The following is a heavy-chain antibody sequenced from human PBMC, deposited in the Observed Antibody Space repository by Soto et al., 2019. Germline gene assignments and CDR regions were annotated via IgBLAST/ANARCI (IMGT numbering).Heavy chain of an antibody. CDR1: GFTLRNYA. Sequence: EVQLLESGGGLVQPGGSLRLSCAASGFTLRNYAMGWVRQAPGKGLEWVSGLSARGGRSYYAGSVKGRFTISRDNSKNTLFLQMNSRRADDTAVYYCAKEGHYYDSSTYHSRGYYFDSWGQGTQVTVSS. D-gene: IGHD3-22*01. CDR3: AKEGHYYDSSTYHSRGYYFDS. V-gene: IGHV3-23*01. CDR2: LSARGGRS. J-gene: IGHJ4*02.